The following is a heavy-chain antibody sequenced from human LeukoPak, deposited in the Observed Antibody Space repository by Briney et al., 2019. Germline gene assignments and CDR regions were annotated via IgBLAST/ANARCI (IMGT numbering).Heavy chain of an antibody. CDR3: ARLGCSSPTCYYYYGMDV. Sequence: TSETLSLTCTVSGGSISSYYWSWIRQPPGKGLEWIGYIYYSGSTNYNPSLKSRVTISVDTSKNQFSLKLSSVTAADTAVCYCARLGCSSPTCYYYYGMDVWGQGTTVTVSS. CDR2: IYYSGST. J-gene: IGHJ6*02. V-gene: IGHV4-59*08. CDR1: GGSISSYY. D-gene: IGHD2-2*01.